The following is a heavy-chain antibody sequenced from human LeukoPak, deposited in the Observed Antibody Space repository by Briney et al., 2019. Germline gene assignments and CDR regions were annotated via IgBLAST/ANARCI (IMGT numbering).Heavy chain of an antibody. D-gene: IGHD5-12*01. V-gene: IGHV1-69*13. CDR3: ASRSGYDLSAIGYYYMDV. J-gene: IGHJ6*03. CDR2: IIPIFGTA. CDR1: GGTFSSYA. Sequence: GASVKVSCKASGGTFSSYAISWVRQAPGQGLEWMGGIIPIFGTANYAQKFQGRVTITADESTSTAYMELSSLRSEDTAVYYCASRSGYDLSAIGYYYMDVWGKGTTVTVSS.